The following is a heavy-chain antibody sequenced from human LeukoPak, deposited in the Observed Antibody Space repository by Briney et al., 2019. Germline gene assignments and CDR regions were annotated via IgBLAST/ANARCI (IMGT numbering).Heavy chain of an antibody. Sequence: SQTLSLTCTVSGGSISSGGYYWRWLRQHPGKGLEWIGYIYYSGSTYYNPSLKSRVTISVDTSKNQFSLKLSSVTAADTAVYYCARELVLRQDFGRAFDIWGQGTMVTVSS. CDR2: IYYSGST. D-gene: IGHD3-3*01. V-gene: IGHV4-31*03. J-gene: IGHJ3*02. CDR1: GGSISSGGYY. CDR3: ARELVLRQDFGRAFDI.